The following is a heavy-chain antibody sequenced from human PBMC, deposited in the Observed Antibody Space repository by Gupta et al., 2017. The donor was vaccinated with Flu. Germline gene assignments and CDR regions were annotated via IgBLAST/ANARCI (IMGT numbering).Heavy chain of an antibody. V-gene: IGHV3-30*03. D-gene: IGHD2-15*01. CDR3: ARDQREYCSGGDCYPQILDF. CDR1: GFIFSDYG. CDR2: ISYDGSYK. Sequence: QLPLVESGGGVVQPGSSLRLSCPASGFIFSDYGIHWVRQAPGKGLEWVAVISYDGSYKYYGDSVKGRFTISRDNSKNTLYLEMNSLRPDDTAMYYCARDQREYCSGGDCYPQILDFWGQGSLVTVS. J-gene: IGHJ4*02.